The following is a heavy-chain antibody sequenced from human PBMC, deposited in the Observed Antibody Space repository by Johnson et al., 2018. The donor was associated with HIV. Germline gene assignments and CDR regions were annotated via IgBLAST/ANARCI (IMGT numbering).Heavy chain of an antibody. D-gene: IGHD3-22*01. Sequence: QVQLVESGGGVVQPGGSLRLSCAASGFTFSRYGMHWVRQAPGKGLEWVSDIGGSDGSRNYVDSVKGRFTISRDNSKNTLYPQMNSLRAEDTAVYYCARESITMIVVVTHDAFDIWGQGTMVTVSS. CDR1: GFTFSRYG. CDR3: ARESITMIVVVTHDAFDI. J-gene: IGHJ3*02. V-gene: IGHV3-NL1*01. CDR2: IGGSDGSR.